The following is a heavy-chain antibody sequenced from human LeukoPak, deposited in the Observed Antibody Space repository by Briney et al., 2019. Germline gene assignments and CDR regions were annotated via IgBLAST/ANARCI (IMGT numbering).Heavy chain of an antibody. Sequence: PGGSLRLSCAASGFTFSSYAMSWVRQAPGKGLEWVSAISGSASSTYYADSVKGRFTISRDNSKNTLYLQMNSLRAEDTAVYYCANGVVPAVPFDYWGQGTLVTVSS. D-gene: IGHD2-2*01. V-gene: IGHV3-23*01. CDR3: ANGVVPAVPFDY. CDR2: ISGSASST. CDR1: GFTFSSYA. J-gene: IGHJ4*02.